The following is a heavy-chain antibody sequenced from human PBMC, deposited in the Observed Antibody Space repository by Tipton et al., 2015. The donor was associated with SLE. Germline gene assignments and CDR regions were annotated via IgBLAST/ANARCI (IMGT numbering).Heavy chain of an antibody. CDR2: IYYSGST. V-gene: IGHV4-39*07. CDR3: ARVGVFGVSECYFDY. Sequence: TLSLTCTVSGGSISSSSYYWGWIRQPPGKGLEWIGSIYYSGSTYYNPSLKSRVTIPVDTSKNQFSLKLSSVTAADTAVYYCARVGVFGVSECYFDYWGQGTLVTVSS. D-gene: IGHD3-3*01. CDR1: GGSISSSSYY. J-gene: IGHJ4*02.